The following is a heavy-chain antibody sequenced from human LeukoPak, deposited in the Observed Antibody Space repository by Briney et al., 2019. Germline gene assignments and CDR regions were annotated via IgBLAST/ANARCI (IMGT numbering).Heavy chain of an antibody. CDR3: ARMTAMAGGYFDY. CDR2: IYHSGST. V-gene: IGHV4-34*01. CDR1: GGSFSGYY. J-gene: IGHJ4*02. D-gene: IGHD5-18*01. Sequence: PSETLSLTCAVYGGSFSGYYWSWIRQPPGKGLEWIGEIYHSGSTNYNPSLRSRVTISVDKFKNHFSLKLSSVTAADTAVYYCARMTAMAGGYFDYWGQGTLVTVSS.